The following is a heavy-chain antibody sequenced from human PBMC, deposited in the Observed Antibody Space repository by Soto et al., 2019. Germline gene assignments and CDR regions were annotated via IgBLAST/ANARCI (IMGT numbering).Heavy chain of an antibody. J-gene: IGHJ4*02. V-gene: IGHV4-59*01. Sequence: PSETLSLTCIVSGDAISNYYWSWIRQTPGRGLEWIGCVHESGSTDYNPSLENRVSIGLGRSANQFSLKLSSVSAADTAIYYCARGTRALITSFFAYWGQGLPVTVSS. CDR1: GDAISNYY. CDR2: VHESGST. CDR3: ARGTRALITSFFAY. D-gene: IGHD3-3*01.